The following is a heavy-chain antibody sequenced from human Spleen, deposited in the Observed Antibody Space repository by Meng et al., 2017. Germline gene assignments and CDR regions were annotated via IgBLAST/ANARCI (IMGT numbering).Heavy chain of an antibody. CDR2: ISISGETT. CDR3: AKDRPYYYDSSGYSLDAFDI. Sequence: GESLKISCAASGFTFSDYYMNWVRQAPGKGLEWVSFISISGETTSYADSVKGRFTISRDNSENTLYLKMNSLTAEDTAVYYCAKDRPYYYDSSGYSLDAFDIWGQGTMVTVSS. J-gene: IGHJ3*02. V-gene: IGHV3-23*01. CDR1: GFTFSDYY. D-gene: IGHD3-22*01.